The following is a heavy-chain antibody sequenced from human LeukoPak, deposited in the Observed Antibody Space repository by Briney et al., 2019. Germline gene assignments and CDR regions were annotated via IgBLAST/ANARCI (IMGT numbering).Heavy chain of an antibody. Sequence: SQTLSLTCVISGDSVSSNIATWHWIRQSPSIGLEWLGRTYYRSQWYYDYAVSVRSRITINPDTSKNQFSLQLSSVTPEDTAVYFCARERSSWYYLDYWGQGMLVTVSS. J-gene: IGHJ4*02. D-gene: IGHD6-13*01. CDR3: ARERSSWYYLDY. V-gene: IGHV6-1*01. CDR1: GDSVSSNIAT. CDR2: TYYRSQWYY.